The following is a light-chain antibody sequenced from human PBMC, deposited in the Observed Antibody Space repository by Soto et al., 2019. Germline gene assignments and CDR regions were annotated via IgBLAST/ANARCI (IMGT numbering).Light chain of an antibody. CDR1: RGHNSYV. CDR3: QTWSTDIRV. J-gene: IGLJ3*02. V-gene: IGLV4-69*01. Sequence: QLVLTQPHSASASVGASVKLTFTLSRGHNSYVIAWHQQQPEKGPRYLMKLNSDGSHSKGDGIPDRFSGSSSGAERYLTISSLQSEDEADYYCQTWSTDIRVFGGGTKLTVL. CDR2: LNSDGSH.